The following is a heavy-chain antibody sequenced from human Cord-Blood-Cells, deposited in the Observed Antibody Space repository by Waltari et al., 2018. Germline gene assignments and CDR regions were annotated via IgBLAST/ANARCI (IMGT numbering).Heavy chain of an antibody. CDR2: IYHSGST. V-gene: IGHV4-4*02. CDR1: GGSISSSNW. Sequence: QVQLQESGPGLVKPSGTLSLTCAVSGGSISSSNWWSWVRQPPGKGLEWIGEIYHSGSTNYHPSLKSRVTISVDRSKNQFSLKLSSVTAADTAVYYCASHPIVGATTTDVYWGQGTLVTVSS. J-gene: IGHJ4*02. D-gene: IGHD1-26*01. CDR3: ASHPIVGATTTDVY.